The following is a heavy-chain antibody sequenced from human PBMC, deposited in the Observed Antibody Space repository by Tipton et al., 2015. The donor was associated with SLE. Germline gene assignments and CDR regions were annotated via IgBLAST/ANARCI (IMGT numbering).Heavy chain of an antibody. V-gene: IGHV3-9*01. J-gene: IGHJ4*02. CDR1: GFTFDDYA. D-gene: IGHD3/OR15-3a*01. CDR3: AKAQKRTGTFDY. CDR2: ISWNSGSI. Sequence: SLRLSCAASGFTFDDYAMHWVQQAPGKGLEWVSGISWNSGSIGYADSVKGRFTISRDNAKNSLYLQMNSLRAEDTALYYCAKAQKRTGTFDYWGQGTLVTVSS.